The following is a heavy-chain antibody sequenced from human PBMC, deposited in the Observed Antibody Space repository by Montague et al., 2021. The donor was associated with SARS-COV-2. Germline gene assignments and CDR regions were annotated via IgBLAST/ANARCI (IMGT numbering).Heavy chain of an antibody. J-gene: IGHJ4*02. Sequence: PVLVKPTQTLTLTCTFSGFSLNTSGMCVSWIRQPPGKALEWLALIDWDEDQYYSTSLKTRLTISKDTSKNRVVLTMTNMDPIDTATYYCARSYGDYRDSYLDYWGQGTLATVSS. V-gene: IGHV2-70*01. CDR3: ARSYGDYRDSYLDY. CDR1: GFSLNTSGMC. D-gene: IGHD4-17*01. CDR2: IDWDEDQ.